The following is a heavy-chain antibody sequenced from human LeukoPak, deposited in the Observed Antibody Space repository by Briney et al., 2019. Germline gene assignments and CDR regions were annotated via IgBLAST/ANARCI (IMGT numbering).Heavy chain of an antibody. J-gene: IGHJ4*02. V-gene: IGHV3-53*01. CDR2: IHNDGST. CDR3: ASLARDY. CDR1: GFIVSSTY. Sequence: GGSLRLSCAVSGFIVSSTYMTWVRQAPGKGLEWVTVIHNDGSTYHADSVKGRFTISRDNSKNTLYLQMNSLRVEDTAAYYCASLARDYWGQGTLVTVSS. D-gene: IGHD3-3*02.